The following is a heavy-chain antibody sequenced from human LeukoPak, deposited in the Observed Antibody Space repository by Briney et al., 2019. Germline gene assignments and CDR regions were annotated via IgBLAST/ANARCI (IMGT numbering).Heavy chain of an antibody. CDR2: ISSSSSYI. V-gene: IGHV3-21*01. CDR1: GFSFSSYS. D-gene: IGHD4-17*01. J-gene: IGHJ4*02. Sequence: GGSLRLSCAASGFSFSSYSMNWVRQAPGKGLEWVSSISSSSSYIYYVDSVKGRFTISRDNAKNSLYLQMNSLRAEDTAVYYCARDYSMVTTFFDYWGQGTLVTVSS. CDR3: ARDYSMVTTFFDY.